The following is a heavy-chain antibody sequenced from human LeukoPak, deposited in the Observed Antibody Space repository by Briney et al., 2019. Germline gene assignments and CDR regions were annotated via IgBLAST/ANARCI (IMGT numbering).Heavy chain of an antibody. CDR1: GDSISSYY. Sequence: SETLSLTCTVSGDSISSYYWSWIRQPPGRGLEWIGYIYYSGSTNYNPSLKSRVTISIDTSKNQFSLKLSSVTAADTAVYYCARKVTRKGGDAFDIWGQGTMVTVFS. D-gene: IGHD2-21*02. V-gene: IGHV4-59*01. CDR2: IYYSGST. CDR3: ARKVTRKGGDAFDI. J-gene: IGHJ3*02.